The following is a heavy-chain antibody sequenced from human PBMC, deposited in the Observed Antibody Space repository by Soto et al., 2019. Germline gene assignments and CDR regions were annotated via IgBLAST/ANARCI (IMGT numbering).Heavy chain of an antibody. D-gene: IGHD2-2*01. CDR3: ANADSVLVPAHYGMDV. CDR1: GFTFSSYG. J-gene: IGHJ6*02. CDR2: ISYDGSNK. Sequence: QVQLVESGGGVVQPGRSLRLSCAASGFTFSSYGMHWVRQAPGKGLEWVAVISYDGSNKYYADSVKGRFTISRDNSKNTLYLQMNSRRAEDTAVYYGANADSVLVPAHYGMDVWGQGTTVTVSS. V-gene: IGHV3-30*18.